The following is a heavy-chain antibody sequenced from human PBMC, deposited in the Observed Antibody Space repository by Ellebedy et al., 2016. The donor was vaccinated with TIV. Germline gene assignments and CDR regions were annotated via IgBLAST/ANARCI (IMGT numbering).Heavy chain of an antibody. V-gene: IGHV4-30-4*01. D-gene: IGHD3-3*01. CDR1: GGSISSYY. CDR3: ARGPYFWSGCYYYYRDV. Sequence: SETLSLTXTVSGGSISSYYWSWIRQPPGKGLEWIGYIYYSGSTYYNPSLKSRVTISVDTSKNQFSLKLSSVTAADTAVYYCARGPYFWSGCYYYYRDVWGKGTTVTVSS. CDR2: IYYSGST. J-gene: IGHJ6*03.